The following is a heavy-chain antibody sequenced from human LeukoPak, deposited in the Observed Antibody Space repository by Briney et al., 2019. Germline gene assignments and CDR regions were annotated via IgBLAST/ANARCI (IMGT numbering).Heavy chain of an antibody. V-gene: IGHV3-7*04. CDR3: AKAASNWFDP. Sequence: GGSLRLSCATSGFRFDTYWMTWVRQAPGKGLEWVANINEDGSGDYYVDSVKGRFTISRDNTENSLYLQMSSLRVEDTAVYYCAKAASNWFDPWGQGTPVTVSS. J-gene: IGHJ5*02. CDR1: GFRFDTYW. CDR2: INEDGSGD.